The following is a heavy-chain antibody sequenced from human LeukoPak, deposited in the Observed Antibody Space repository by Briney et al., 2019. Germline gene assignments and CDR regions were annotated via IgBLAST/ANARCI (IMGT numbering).Heavy chain of an antibody. Sequence: SETLSLTCSVSGGSISTYYWSWIRQPAGKGLEWIGRVYRSGNTNYNPALKSRVTMSVDTSKNQTSLRQRSVTAADTAVYYCARDDFEYSVHYGMDVWGQGTAVTVSS. J-gene: IGHJ6*02. CDR2: VYRSGNT. CDR1: GGSISTYY. D-gene: IGHD2/OR15-2a*01. CDR3: ARDDFEYSVHYGMDV. V-gene: IGHV4-4*07.